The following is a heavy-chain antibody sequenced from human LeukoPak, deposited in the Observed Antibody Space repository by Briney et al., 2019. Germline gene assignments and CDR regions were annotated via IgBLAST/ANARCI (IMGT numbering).Heavy chain of an antibody. CDR1: GGTFSSYA. CDR2: IIPIFGTA. V-gene: IGHV1-69*13. Sequence: SVEVSCKASGGTFSSYAISWVRQAPGQGLEWMGGIIPIFGTANYAQKFQGRVTITADESTSTAYMELSSLRSEDTAVYYCASPSTMVRGVQTYFDYWGQGTLVTVSS. CDR3: ASPSTMVRGVQTYFDY. D-gene: IGHD3-10*01. J-gene: IGHJ4*02.